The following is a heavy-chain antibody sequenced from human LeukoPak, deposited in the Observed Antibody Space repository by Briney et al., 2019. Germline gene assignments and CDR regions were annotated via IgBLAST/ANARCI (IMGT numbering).Heavy chain of an antibody. CDR1: GFTFSRDT. J-gene: IGHJ4*02. CDR3: ARDDYYDSSSYYPNFDY. D-gene: IGHD3-22*01. CDR2: ILYDGGKE. Sequence: GGSLRLSCAASGFTFSRDTMHWVRQAPGKGLEWVAVILYDGGKEYYGDSVKGRFTISRDNSKNTLYLQLNSLRPEDTAMYYCARDDYYDSSSYYPNFDYWGQGTLVTVSS. V-gene: IGHV3-30*04.